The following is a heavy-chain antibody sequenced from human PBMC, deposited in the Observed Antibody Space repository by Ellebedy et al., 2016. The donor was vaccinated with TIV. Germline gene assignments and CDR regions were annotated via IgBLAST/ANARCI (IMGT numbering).Heavy chain of an antibody. CDR1: GLTFSNYA. D-gene: IGHD3-10*01. V-gene: IGHV3-23*01. J-gene: IGHJ4*02. CDR3: VNDRPENYFY. CDR2: ITGTGAST. Sequence: GESLKISXAASGLTFSNYAMSWVRQAPGEGLEWVSGITGTGASTSYADSVKGRFTISRDNSKNTLYLQMNNLRGEDTALYYCVNDRPENYFYWGQGTLVTVSS.